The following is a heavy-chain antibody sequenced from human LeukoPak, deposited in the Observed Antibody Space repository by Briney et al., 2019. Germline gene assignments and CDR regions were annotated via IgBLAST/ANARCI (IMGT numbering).Heavy chain of an antibody. J-gene: IGHJ4*02. CDR2: ISGSGANT. Sequence: GGSLRLSCAASGFTFSGGTMSWVPQAPGKGLEWVSAISGSGANTYYADSVKGRFTISRDNSENTLYLQMSSLRAEDTAVYYCAKVVSVYDSRDYWGQGTLVTVSS. CDR1: GFTFSGGT. D-gene: IGHD5/OR15-5a*01. V-gene: IGHV3-23*01. CDR3: AKVVSVYDSRDY.